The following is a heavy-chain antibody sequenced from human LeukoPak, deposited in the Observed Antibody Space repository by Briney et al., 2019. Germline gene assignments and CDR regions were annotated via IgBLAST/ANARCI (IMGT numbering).Heavy chain of an antibody. CDR1: GFTFSSYW. D-gene: IGHD3-10*01. CDR3: ARDDYGSGSYYKLGAFDI. J-gene: IGHJ3*02. Sequence: GGSLRLSCAASGFTFSSYWMHWVRQAPGKGLVWVSRINSDGSSTSYADSVKGRFTISRDNAKNTLYLQMNSLRAEDTAVYYCARDDYGSGSYYKLGAFDIWGQGTMVTVSS. V-gene: IGHV3-74*01. CDR2: INSDGSST.